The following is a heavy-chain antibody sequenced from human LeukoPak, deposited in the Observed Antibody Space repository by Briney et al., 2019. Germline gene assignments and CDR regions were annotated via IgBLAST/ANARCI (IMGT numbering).Heavy chain of an antibody. CDR2: IYYSGSS. D-gene: IGHD3-10*01. CDR3: ARDIHGAGHFDY. V-gene: IGHV4-59*11. J-gene: IGHJ4*02. CDR1: GVSIKTLH. Sequence: SETLSLTCTVSGVSIKTLHWIWMPQPPGKGLEWIGYIYYSGSSNYNPSLESRVTISLETSKNQFSLKINSATAADTAVYYCARDIHGAGHFDYWGQGTLVTVSS.